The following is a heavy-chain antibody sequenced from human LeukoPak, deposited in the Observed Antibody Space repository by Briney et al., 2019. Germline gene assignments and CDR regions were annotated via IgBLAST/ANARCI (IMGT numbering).Heavy chain of an antibody. CDR3: AKAYYYDSSGYYFQGAFDI. CDR2: ISYDGSNK. Sequence: PGGSLRLSCAASGFTFSSYGMHWVRQAPGKGLEWVTVISYDGSNKYYADSVKGRFTISRDNSKNTLYLQMNSLRAEDTAVYYCAKAYYYDSSGYYFQGAFDIWGQGTMVTVSS. V-gene: IGHV3-30*18. J-gene: IGHJ3*02. CDR1: GFTFSSYG. D-gene: IGHD3-22*01.